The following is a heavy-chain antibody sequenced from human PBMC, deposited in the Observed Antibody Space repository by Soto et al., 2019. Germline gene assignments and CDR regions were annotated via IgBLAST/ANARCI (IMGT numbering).Heavy chain of an antibody. CDR1: GGSVSSSSCY. D-gene: IGHD3-10*01. J-gene: IGHJ4*02. CDR3: ASMGYQYGSGRYPLDY. V-gene: IGHV4-39*01. Sequence: SETLSLTCTVSGGSVSSSSCYWGWIRQPPGKGLEWIGSIYYSGSTYYNPSLKSRVTISVDTSKNQFSLKLSSVTAADTAVYYCASMGYQYGSGRYPLDYWGQGTLVTVSS. CDR2: IYYSGST.